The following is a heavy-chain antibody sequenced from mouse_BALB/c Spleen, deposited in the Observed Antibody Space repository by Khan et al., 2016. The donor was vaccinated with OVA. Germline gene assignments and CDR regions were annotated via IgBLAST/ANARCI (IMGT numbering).Heavy chain of an antibody. Sequence: QIQLVQSGPELKKPGETVKISCKASGYTFTNYGMNWVKQAPGKGLKWMGWINTYTGEPTYADDFKGRFVFSLETSASTAYLEINNLKNEDTATYFSARSNSNYGFVYWGQGTLVTVSA. CDR3: ARSNSNYGFVY. CDR1: GYTFTNYG. V-gene: IGHV9-3-1*01. D-gene: IGHD2-5*01. J-gene: IGHJ3*01. CDR2: INTYTGEP.